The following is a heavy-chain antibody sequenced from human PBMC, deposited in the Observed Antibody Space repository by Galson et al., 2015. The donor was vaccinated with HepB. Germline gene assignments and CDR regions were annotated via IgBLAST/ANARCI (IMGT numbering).Heavy chain of an antibody. D-gene: IGHD1-14*01. CDR2: ISSDGSNK. J-gene: IGHJ6*02. CDR3: ARDFISLPDYYYAMDV. V-gene: IGHV3-30-3*01. CDR1: GFTFSWHA. Sequence: SLRLSCAGSGFTFSWHAIHWVRQAPGKGLEWVALISSDGSNKYYADSVMARFTISRDNSKNTVYLQMNSLTTEDTALYYCARDFISLPDYYYAMDVWGQGTTVTVSS.